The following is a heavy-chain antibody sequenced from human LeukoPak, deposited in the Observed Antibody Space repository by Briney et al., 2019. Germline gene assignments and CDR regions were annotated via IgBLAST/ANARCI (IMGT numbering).Heavy chain of an antibody. CDR3: AGGGFGEAYYYYYYMDV. J-gene: IGHJ6*03. Sequence: GGSLRLSCAASGFTFSTFWMNWVRQAPGKGLEWVANIKQDGSEKYYVDSVKGRFTISRDNSKNTLYLQINSLRAEDAAVYYCAGGGFGEAYYYYYYMDVWGKGTTVTVSS. V-gene: IGHV3-7*03. D-gene: IGHD3-10*01. CDR2: IKQDGSEK. CDR1: GFTFSTFW.